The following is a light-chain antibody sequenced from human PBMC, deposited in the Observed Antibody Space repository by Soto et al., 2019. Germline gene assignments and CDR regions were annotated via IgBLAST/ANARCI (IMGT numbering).Light chain of an antibody. CDR3: SSYAGSSNV. J-gene: IGLJ1*01. CDR1: SSDVGGYNY. Sequence: QSALTQPPSASGSPGQSVAISCTGTSSDVGGYNYVSWYQQHPGKAPKLMIYEVNKQPSGVPDRFSGSKSGNAASLTVPGLQAEDEADYYCSSYAGSSNVFGTGTKVKVL. CDR2: EVN. V-gene: IGLV2-8*01.